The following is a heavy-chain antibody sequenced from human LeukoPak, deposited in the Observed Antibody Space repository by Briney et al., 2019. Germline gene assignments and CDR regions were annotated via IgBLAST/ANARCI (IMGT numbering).Heavy chain of an antibody. CDR3: AIGAYSGGDCYPNWFDP. V-gene: IGHV1-24*01. CDR1: GYTLTELS. Sequence: ASVKVSCKVSGYTLTELSMHWVRQAPGKGLEWMGGFDPEDGETIYAQKFQGRVTMTEDTSTDTAYMELSSLRSEDTAVYYCAIGAYSGGDCYPNWFDPWGQGTLVTVSS. D-gene: IGHD2-21*02. CDR2: FDPEDGET. J-gene: IGHJ5*02.